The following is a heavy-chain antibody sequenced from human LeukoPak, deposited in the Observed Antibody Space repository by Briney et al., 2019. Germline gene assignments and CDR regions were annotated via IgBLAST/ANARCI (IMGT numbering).Heavy chain of an antibody. CDR3: ATTSQGAFDI. J-gene: IGHJ3*02. CDR2: ISWNSGSI. V-gene: IGHV3-9*03. CDR1: GLNFDNYA. Sequence: GGSLRLSCAASGLNFDNYAMHWVRHAPGKGLEWVSGISWNSGSIDYADSVKGRFTVSRDNAKNSLYLQMNSLRAEDMALYYCATTSQGAFDIWGQGTMVTVSS. D-gene: IGHD2-2*01.